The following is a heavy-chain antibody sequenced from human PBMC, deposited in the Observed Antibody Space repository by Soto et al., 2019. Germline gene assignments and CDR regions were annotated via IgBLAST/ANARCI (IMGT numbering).Heavy chain of an antibody. CDR3: AKDRRFPDDIFDI. D-gene: IGHD3-9*01. J-gene: IGHJ3*02. Sequence: GGSLRLSCAASGFPFSSYAMSWVRPAPGKGLEWVSAISGSDGWTYYVDSVKGRFTISRDNSKNTLFLQMNSLRAEDTAVYYCAKDRRFPDDIFDIWGPGTVVTVSS. CDR1: GFPFSSYA. V-gene: IGHV3-23*01. CDR2: ISGSDGWT.